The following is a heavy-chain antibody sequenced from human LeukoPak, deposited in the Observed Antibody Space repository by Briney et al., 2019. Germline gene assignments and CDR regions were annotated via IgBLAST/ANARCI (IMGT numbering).Heavy chain of an antibody. D-gene: IGHD1-26*01. CDR2: MNPNSGNT. CDR1: GYTFTSYD. Sequence: ASVKVSCKASGYTFTSYDINWVRQATGQGLEWMGWMNPNSGNTGYAQKFQGRVTMTRNTSISTAYMELRSLKSDDTAMYYCARGRYSGSYTLFDYWGQGILVTVSS. CDR3: ARGRYSGSYTLFDY. V-gene: IGHV1-8*01. J-gene: IGHJ4*02.